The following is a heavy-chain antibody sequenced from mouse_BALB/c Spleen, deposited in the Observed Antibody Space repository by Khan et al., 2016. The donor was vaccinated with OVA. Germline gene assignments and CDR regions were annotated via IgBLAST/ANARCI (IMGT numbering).Heavy chain of an antibody. CDR1: GFSLTSYG. CDR2: IWGDGST. D-gene: IGHD1-1*01. J-gene: IGHJ3*01. CDR3: ALYYYGRAWFAY. Sequence: QVQLQQSGPGLVAPSQSLSITWTVSGFSLTSYGVGWVRQPPGKGLEWLGVIWGDGSTNYHSALISRLNINKDNSKSQVFLKLNSLQTDDTATYYCALYYYGRAWFAYWGQGTLVTVSA. V-gene: IGHV2-3*01.